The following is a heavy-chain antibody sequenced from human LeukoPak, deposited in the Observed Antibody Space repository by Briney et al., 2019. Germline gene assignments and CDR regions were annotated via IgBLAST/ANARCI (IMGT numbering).Heavy chain of an antibody. V-gene: IGHV3-15*01. Sequence: GGSLRLSCAASGFSFMNAWMIWVRQAPGKGLEWVGRIKSNADGGTPDYAAAARGRFTISRDDSKNTLYLQMNSLKTEDTAVYYCTTFYHEYSPYWGRGTLVTVSS. CDR3: TTFYHEYSPY. D-gene: IGHD2/OR15-2a*01. CDR1: GFSFMNAW. CDR2: IKSNADGGTP. J-gene: IGHJ4*02.